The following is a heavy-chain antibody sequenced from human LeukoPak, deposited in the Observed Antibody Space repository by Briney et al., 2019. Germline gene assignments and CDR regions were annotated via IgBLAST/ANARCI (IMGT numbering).Heavy chain of an antibody. Sequence: ASVKVSCKASGYTFTDYCMHWVRQAPGQGLEWMGRINPNSGGTNYAQKFQGRVTMTRDTSISTAYMELSSLRSDDTAFYYCARAPPNLGSYYRLHSWFDPWGQGALVTVSS. V-gene: IGHV1-2*06. CDR3: ARAPPNLGSYYRLHSWFDP. J-gene: IGHJ5*02. CDR1: GYTFTDYC. D-gene: IGHD3-10*01. CDR2: INPNSGGT.